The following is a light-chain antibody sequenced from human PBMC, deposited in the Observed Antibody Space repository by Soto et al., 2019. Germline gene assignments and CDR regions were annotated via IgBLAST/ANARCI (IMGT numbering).Light chain of an antibody. CDR1: SSNIGAGYD. Sequence: QSVLTQPPSVSGAPGQRVTISCTGSSSNIGAGYDVHWYQQLPGTAPKLLMYGNSNRPSGVPDRFSGSKSGTSASLAITGLQAEDEADYYCQSYDRSLSGWVFGGGTKLTVL. J-gene: IGLJ2*01. CDR2: GNS. CDR3: QSYDRSLSGWV. V-gene: IGLV1-40*01.